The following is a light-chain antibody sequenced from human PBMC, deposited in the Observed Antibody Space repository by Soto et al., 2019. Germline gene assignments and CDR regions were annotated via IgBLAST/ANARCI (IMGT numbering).Light chain of an antibody. CDR1: QSIRSW. J-gene: IGKJ2*01. Sequence: DIQITQSPSTLSASVGDRVTITCRASQSIRSWLAWYQQKPGKAPKLLIYDASSLESGVPSRFSGSGSGTEFTLTISSLQPDDFASYYCQQYNSYSHTFGQGTKVDIK. V-gene: IGKV1-5*01. CDR3: QQYNSYSHT. CDR2: DAS.